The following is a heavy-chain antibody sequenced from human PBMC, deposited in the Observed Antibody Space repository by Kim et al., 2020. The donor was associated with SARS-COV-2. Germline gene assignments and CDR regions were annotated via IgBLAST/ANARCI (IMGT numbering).Heavy chain of an antibody. V-gene: IGHV1-69*13. CDR2: IIPIFGTA. J-gene: IGHJ4*02. D-gene: IGHD5-18*01. CDR1: GGTFSSYA. CDR3: AREGYSYGHYYFDY. Sequence: SVKVSCKASGGTFSSYAISWVRQSPGQGLEWMGGIIPIFGTANYAQKFQGRVTITADESTSTAYMELSSLRSEDTAVYYCAREGYSYGHYYFDYWGQGTLVTVSS.